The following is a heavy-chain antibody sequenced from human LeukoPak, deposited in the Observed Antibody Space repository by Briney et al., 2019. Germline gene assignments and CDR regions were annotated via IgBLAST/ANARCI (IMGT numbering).Heavy chain of an antibody. Sequence: PGGSLRLSWAASGFTVSSNYMSCVRQAPGKGLKCVSVIYSGDGGTYYADSVKGRFTISRDNSKNTLYLQMTSLRAEDTAVYYCPTAYYINDVAGVDYWGQGTLVTVSS. CDR1: GFTVSSNY. CDR2: IYSGDGGT. J-gene: IGHJ4*02. CDR3: PTAYYINDVAGVDY. D-gene: IGHD3-10*01. V-gene: IGHV3-53*01.